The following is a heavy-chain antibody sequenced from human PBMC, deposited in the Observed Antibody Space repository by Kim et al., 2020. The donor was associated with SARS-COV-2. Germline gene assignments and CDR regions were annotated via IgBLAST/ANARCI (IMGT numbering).Heavy chain of an antibody. CDR2: ISYEGGKK. CDR1: GFNFNNFG. J-gene: IGHJ6*02. V-gene: IGHV3-30*18. Sequence: GGSLRLSCAASGFNFNNFGMHWVRQAPGKGLEWVALISYEGGKKFYADSLKGRFTISRDSSKNTLYLQMDSLRLEDTAVYFCAKDKSFYMCTFGGETGGVDVWGQGTTVTVSS. D-gene: IGHD3-16*01. CDR3: AKDKSFYMCTFGGETGGVDV.